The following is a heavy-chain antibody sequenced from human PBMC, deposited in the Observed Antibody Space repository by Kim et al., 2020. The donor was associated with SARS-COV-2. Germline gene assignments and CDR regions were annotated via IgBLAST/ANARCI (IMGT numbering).Heavy chain of an antibody. D-gene: IGHD2-15*01. Sequence: ASVKVSCKASGYTFTGYYMHWVRQAPGQGLEWMGRINPNSGGTNYAQKFQGRVTMTRDTSISTAYMELSRLRSDDTAVYYCARPYCSGGSCYDYWGQGTLVTVSS. CDR2: INPNSGGT. V-gene: IGHV1-2*06. CDR3: ARPYCSGGSCYDY. J-gene: IGHJ4*02. CDR1: GYTFTGYY.